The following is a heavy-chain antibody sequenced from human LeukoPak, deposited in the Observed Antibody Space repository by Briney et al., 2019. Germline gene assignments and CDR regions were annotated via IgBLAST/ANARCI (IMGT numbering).Heavy chain of an antibody. Sequence: GPVKVSCKTSGYTFTGYYVHWVQQAPGQGLEWMGRITPNTGDTIYAQRFQGRATMTRDTSISAAYMELSSLRSDDTAIYYCARDLVGGIWSAGFWGQGTLVTVSS. CDR1: GYTFTGYY. J-gene: IGHJ4*02. D-gene: IGHD3-3*01. CDR2: ITPNTGDT. CDR3: ARDLVGGIWSAGF. V-gene: IGHV1-2*06.